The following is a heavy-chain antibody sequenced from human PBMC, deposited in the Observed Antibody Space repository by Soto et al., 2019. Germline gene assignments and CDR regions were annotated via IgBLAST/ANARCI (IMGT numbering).Heavy chain of an antibody. CDR2: ISESSTYI. CDR3: ARDGVTSPIDF. D-gene: IGHD2-21*02. CDR1: GFTFRSYP. J-gene: IGHJ4*02. Sequence: ESGGGLVKPGGSLRLSCAASGFTFRSYPMHWVRQAPGKGLEWVSSISESSTYIYYATSVRGRFTISRDNAKNSLYLQIDSLGSEDRAVYFFARDGVTSPIDFWVQGTLVTVPS. V-gene: IGHV3-21*01.